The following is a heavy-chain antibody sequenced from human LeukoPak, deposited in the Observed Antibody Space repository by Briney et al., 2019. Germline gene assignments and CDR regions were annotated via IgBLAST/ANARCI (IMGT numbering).Heavy chain of an antibody. D-gene: IGHD6-13*01. CDR2: ISAYNGNT. J-gene: IGHJ4*02. CDR3: ARVAAAGTDYFDY. V-gene: IGHV1-18*01. Sequence: ASMKVSCKASGSTFISYGISWVRQAPGQGLEWMGWISAYNGNTNYAQKVQGRVTMTTDTSTRTAYMELRSLRSDDTAVYYCARVAAAGTDYFDYWGQGTLVTVSS. CDR1: GSTFISYG.